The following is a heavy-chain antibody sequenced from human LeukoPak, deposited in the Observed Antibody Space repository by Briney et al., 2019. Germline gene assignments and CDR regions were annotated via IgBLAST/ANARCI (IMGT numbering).Heavy chain of an antibody. V-gene: IGHV3-48*04. Sequence: PGGSLRLSCAASGFTFSSYSMNWVRQAPGKGLEWVSYISSSSSTIYYADSVKGRFTISRDNAKNSLYLQMNSLRAEDTAVYYCASHTYYYGSGTKAFDYWGQGTLVTVSS. CDR1: GFTFSSYS. CDR2: ISSSSSTI. D-gene: IGHD3-10*01. CDR3: ASHTYYYGSGTKAFDY. J-gene: IGHJ4*02.